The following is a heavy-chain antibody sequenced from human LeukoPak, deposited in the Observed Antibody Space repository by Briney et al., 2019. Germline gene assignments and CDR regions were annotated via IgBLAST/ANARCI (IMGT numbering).Heavy chain of an antibody. CDR3: AELGITMIGGV. J-gene: IGHJ6*04. CDR1: GFTFSSYH. CDR2: ISHDSTYI. V-gene: IGHV3-21*06. D-gene: IGHD3-10*02. Sequence: GGSLRLSCVASGFTFSSYHMTWVRQAPGKGLEWVSSISHDSTYIYYSDSVKGRFSISRDTAKNSLFLQMNSLRAEDTAVYYCAELGITMIGGVWGKGTTVTISS.